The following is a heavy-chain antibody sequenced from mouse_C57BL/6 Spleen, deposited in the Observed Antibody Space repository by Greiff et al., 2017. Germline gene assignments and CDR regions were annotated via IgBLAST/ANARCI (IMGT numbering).Heavy chain of an antibody. CDR1: GYTFTSYW. D-gene: IGHD2-3*01. J-gene: IGHJ4*01. V-gene: IGHV1-50*01. CDR2: IDPSDSYT. CDR3: ARSDGYYAYYAMDY. Sequence: QVQLQQPGAELVKPGASVKLSCKASGYTFTSYWMQWVKQRPGQGLEWIGEIDPSDSYTNYNQKFKGKATLTVDTSSRTAYMQLSSLTSEDSAVYYGARSDGYYAYYAMDYWGQGTSVTVSS.